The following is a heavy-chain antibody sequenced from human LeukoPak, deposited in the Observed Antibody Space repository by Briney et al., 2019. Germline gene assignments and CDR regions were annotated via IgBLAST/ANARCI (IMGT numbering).Heavy chain of an antibody. J-gene: IGHJ4*02. D-gene: IGHD4-23*01. CDR1: GFTFSSYS. V-gene: IGHV3-30*18. CDR2: ISYDGSNK. Sequence: GGSLRLSCAASGFTFSSYSMNWVRQAPGKGLEWVAVISYDGSNKYYADSVKGRFTISRDNSKNTLYLQMNSLRTEDTAVYYCAKKLMDYWGQGTLVTVSS. CDR3: AKKLMDY.